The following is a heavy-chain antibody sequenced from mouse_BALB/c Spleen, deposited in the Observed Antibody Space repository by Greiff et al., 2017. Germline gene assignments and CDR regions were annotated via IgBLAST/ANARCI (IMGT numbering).Heavy chain of an antibody. CDR3: AREGGNSFDY. CDR1: GYSITSDYA. V-gene: IGHV3-2*02. Sequence: EVKLLESGPGLVKPSQSLSLTCTVTGYSITSDYAWNWIRQFPGNKLEWMGYISYSGSTSYNPSLKSRISITRDTSKNQFFLQLNSVTTEDTATYYCAREGGNSFDYWGQGTTLTVSS. J-gene: IGHJ2*01. D-gene: IGHD1-1*02. CDR2: ISYSGST.